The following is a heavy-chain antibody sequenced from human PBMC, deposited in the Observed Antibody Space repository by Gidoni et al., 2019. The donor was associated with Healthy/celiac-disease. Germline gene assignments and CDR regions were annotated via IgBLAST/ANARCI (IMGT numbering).Heavy chain of an antibody. CDR3: ARGGDGYPGY. CDR1: GGSVSSGSYY. CDR2: IYYSGST. V-gene: IGHV4-61*01. D-gene: IGHD5-12*01. Sequence: GQLQESGPGLVKPSETLSLTCTVSGGSVSSGSYYWSWIRQPPGKGLEWIGYIYYSGSTNYNPSLKSRVTISVDTSKNQFSLKLSSVTAADTAVYYCARGGDGYPGYWGQGTLVTVSS. J-gene: IGHJ4*02.